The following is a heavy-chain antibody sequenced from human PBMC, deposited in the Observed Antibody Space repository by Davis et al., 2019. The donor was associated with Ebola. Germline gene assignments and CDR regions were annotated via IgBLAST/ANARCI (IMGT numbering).Heavy chain of an antibody. CDR1: GGSISSYY. J-gene: IGHJ4*02. CDR3: ARGRFLECAIDY. Sequence: MPSETLSLTCTVSGGSISSYYWSWIRQLPGKGLERIGYIYYSGSTNYNPSPKSGVTISVDTSKNQFSLKLSSVTAAASAVDYCARGRFLECAIDYWGQGTLVTVSS. V-gene: IGHV4-59*01. D-gene: IGHD3-3*01. CDR2: IYYSGST.